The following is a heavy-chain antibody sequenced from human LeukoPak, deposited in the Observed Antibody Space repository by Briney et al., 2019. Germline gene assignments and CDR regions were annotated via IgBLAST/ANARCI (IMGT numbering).Heavy chain of an antibody. V-gene: IGHV1-18*01. Sequence: GASVKVSCKASGYTFTSYGISWVRQAPGQGLEWMGWIGAYNGNTNYAQKLQGRVTMTTDTSTSTAYMELRSLRSDDTAVYYCAREHYDFWSGYSNDYWGQGTLVTVSS. CDR1: GYTFTSYG. CDR2: IGAYNGNT. CDR3: AREHYDFWSGYSNDY. D-gene: IGHD3-3*01. J-gene: IGHJ4*02.